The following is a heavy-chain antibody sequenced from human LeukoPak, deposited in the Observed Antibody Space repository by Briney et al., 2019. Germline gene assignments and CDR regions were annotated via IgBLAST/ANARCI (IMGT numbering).Heavy chain of an antibody. D-gene: IGHD3-22*01. CDR3: ARIGNYYDSSGYFDY. CDR1: GFTFSSYA. CDR2: ISGSGGST. Sequence: GGSLRLSCAASGFTFSSYAMSWVRQAPGKGLEWVSAISGSGGSTYYADSVKGRFTISRDNSKNTLYLQMNSLRAEDTAVYYCARIGNYYDSSGYFDYWGQGTLVTVSS. V-gene: IGHV3-23*01. J-gene: IGHJ4*02.